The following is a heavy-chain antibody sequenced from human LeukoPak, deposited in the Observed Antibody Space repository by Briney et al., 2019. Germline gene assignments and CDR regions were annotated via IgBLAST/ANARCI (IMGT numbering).Heavy chain of an antibody. J-gene: IGHJ6*02. CDR2: IYYSGST. CDR1: GGSFSSYY. Sequence: SETLSLTCTVSGGSFSSYYWSWIRQPPGKGLEWIGYIYYSGSTNYNPSLKSRVTISVDTSKNQFSLKLSSVTAADTAVYHCARDNWNYGSSMDVWGQGTTVTVSS. D-gene: IGHD1-7*01. CDR3: ARDNWNYGSSMDV. V-gene: IGHV4-59*01.